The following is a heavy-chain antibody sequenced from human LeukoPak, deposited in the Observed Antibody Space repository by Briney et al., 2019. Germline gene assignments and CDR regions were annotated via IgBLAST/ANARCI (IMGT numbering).Heavy chain of an antibody. V-gene: IGHV3-48*03. J-gene: IGHJ4*02. CDR3: ASGYCSGGSCYRDNFDY. CDR1: GFTFTSYE. Sequence: GGSLRLSCAVSGFTFTSYEMSWIRQAPGKGLEWVSYISSSGRTIYYADSVKGRFTISRDNAKNSLFLHMNSLRAEDTAVYYCASGYCSGGSCYRDNFDYWGQGTLVTVSS. CDR2: ISSSGRTI. D-gene: IGHD2-15*01.